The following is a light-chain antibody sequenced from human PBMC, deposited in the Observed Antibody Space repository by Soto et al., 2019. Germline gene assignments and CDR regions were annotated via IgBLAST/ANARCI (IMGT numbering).Light chain of an antibody. CDR2: DDS. CDR3: QVWESGRGV. V-gene: IGLV3-21*02. CDR1: NIGGKS. J-gene: IGLJ1*01. Sequence: SYELTQPPSVSVAPGQTARITCGGNNIGGKSVHWYQQKPGQAPVLFVYDDSDRPSGIPERFSGSNSVNTATLTISRVAAGDEADYYCQVWESGRGVFGTGTKVTVL.